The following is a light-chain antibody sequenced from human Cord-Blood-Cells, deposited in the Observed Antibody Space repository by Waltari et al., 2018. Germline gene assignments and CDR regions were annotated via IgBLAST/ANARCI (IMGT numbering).Light chain of an antibody. CDR1: SSDVGGYNY. V-gene: IGLV2-14*01. J-gene: IGLJ1*01. CDR2: DVS. Sequence: QSALTQPASASGPPGQSITISCTGTSSDVGGYNYVSWYQQNPGKAPKLMMYDVSNRPSGVSNRFSGSKSGNTASLTISGLQAEDEAEYYCSSYTSSSTNYVFGTGTKVTVL. CDR3: SSYTSSSTNYV.